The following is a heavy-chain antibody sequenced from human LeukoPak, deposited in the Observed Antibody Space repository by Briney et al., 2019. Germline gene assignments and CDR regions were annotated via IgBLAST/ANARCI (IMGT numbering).Heavy chain of an antibody. CDR3: ARRTVTKGLYYGMDV. D-gene: IGHD4-17*01. J-gene: IGHJ6*02. Sequence: PGGSLRLSCAASGFTVSSNYMSWVRQAPGKGLEWVSVIYSGGSTYYADSVKGRFTISRDNSKNTLYLQMNSLRAEDTAVYYCARRTVTKGLYYGMDVWGQGTTVTVSS. CDR2: IYSGGST. CDR1: GFTVSSNY. V-gene: IGHV3-66*01.